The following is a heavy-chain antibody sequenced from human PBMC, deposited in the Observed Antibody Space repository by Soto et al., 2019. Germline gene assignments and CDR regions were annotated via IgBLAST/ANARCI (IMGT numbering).Heavy chain of an antibody. CDR3: ARNDYGDYALGFWFDP. Sequence: SETLSLTCAVSGGPLTDCYWSWIRQAPGMRLEWIGEINDSGTTNYNPSLESRVTISVDSSKNQFSLKVHSVTAADTAVYYCARNDYGDYALGFWFDPWGQGTQVTVSS. CDR1: GGPLTDCY. D-gene: IGHD4-17*01. V-gene: IGHV4-34*01. J-gene: IGHJ5*02. CDR2: INDSGTT.